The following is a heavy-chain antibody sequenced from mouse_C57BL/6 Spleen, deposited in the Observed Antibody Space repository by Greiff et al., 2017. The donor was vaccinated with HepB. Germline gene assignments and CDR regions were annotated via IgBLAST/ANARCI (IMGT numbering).Heavy chain of an antibody. CDR1: GFTFSSYG. CDR2: ISSGGSYT. CDR3: ARHGGYDGAWFAY. J-gene: IGHJ3*01. Sequence: DVKLVESGGDLVKPGGSLKLSCAASGFTFSSYGMSWVRQTPDKRLEWVATISSGGSYTYYPDSVKGRFTISRDNAKNTLYLQMSSLKSEDTAMYYCARHGGYDGAWFAYWGQGTLVTVSA. D-gene: IGHD2-2*01. V-gene: IGHV5-6*02.